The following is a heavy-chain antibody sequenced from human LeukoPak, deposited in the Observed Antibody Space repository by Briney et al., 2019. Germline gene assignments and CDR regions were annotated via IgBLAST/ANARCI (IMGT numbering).Heavy chain of an antibody. CDR1: GGSISSSSYY. Sequence: SETLSLTCTVSGGSISSSSYYWGWIRQPPEKGLEWIGSIYYSGSTYYNPSLKSRVTISVDTSKNQFSLKLSSVTAADTAVYYCARQVRDSSGYLDWFDPWGQGTLVTVSS. J-gene: IGHJ5*02. CDR2: IYYSGST. D-gene: IGHD3-22*01. CDR3: ARQVRDSSGYLDWFDP. V-gene: IGHV4-39*01.